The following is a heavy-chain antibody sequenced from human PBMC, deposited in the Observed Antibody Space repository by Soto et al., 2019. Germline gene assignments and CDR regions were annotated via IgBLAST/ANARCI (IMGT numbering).Heavy chain of an antibody. Sequence: QAQLVQSGAEMKKPGASVKVSCKATGCTFSAYTMNWVRQAPGQSLEWMGWIKAGSGNTKYSQNFQGRVSITRDTSASTVYMELTSLTSEDTAVYYCARDTETLGPLGNDALDIWGQGTMVTVSS. CDR1: GCTFSAYT. CDR3: ARDTETLGPLGNDALDI. J-gene: IGHJ3*02. D-gene: IGHD1-26*01. CDR2: IKAGSGNT. V-gene: IGHV1-3*01.